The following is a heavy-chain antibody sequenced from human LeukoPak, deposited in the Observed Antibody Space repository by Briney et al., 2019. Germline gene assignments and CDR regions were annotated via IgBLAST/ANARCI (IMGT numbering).Heavy chain of an antibody. V-gene: IGHV4-4*07. CDR1: GGSITNYY. CDR2: IYTGGTT. Sequence: SETLSITCTVSGGSITNYYWSWIRQPAGKGLEWIGRIYTGGTTNYNPSLKGRVTMSVDTSKNQFSLNLTSVTAADTAVYYCARGICSGGTCYSPGAFDLWGQGTMVTVSS. CDR3: ARGICSGGTCYSPGAFDL. D-gene: IGHD2-15*01. J-gene: IGHJ3*01.